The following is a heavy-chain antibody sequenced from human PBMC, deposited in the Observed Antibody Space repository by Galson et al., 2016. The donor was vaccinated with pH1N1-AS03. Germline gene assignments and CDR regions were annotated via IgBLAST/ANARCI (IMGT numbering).Heavy chain of an antibody. CDR2: LIPIFHTP. J-gene: IGHJ4*02. CDR1: GGTFSSYA. Sequence: SVKVSCKASGGTFSSYAFTWVRQAPGQGLEWVGGLIPIFHTPNYAQKFQGRVTIIADKSTSTAYMELRSLTSEDTAVYYCASSHDYSDTSVYYGTAYWGQGTLVTVSA. V-gene: IGHV1-69*06. CDR3: ASSHDYSDTSVYYGTAY. D-gene: IGHD3-22*01.